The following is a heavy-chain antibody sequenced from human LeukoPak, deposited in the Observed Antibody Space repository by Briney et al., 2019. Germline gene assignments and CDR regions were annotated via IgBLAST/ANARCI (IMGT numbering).Heavy chain of an antibody. D-gene: IGHD3-10*02. CDR1: GFTFSSYA. V-gene: IGHV3-23*01. CDR2: ISTSGVST. CDR3: ARSLGLGRFYWYFDL. Sequence: GGSLRLSCAASGFTFSSYAMSWVRQAPGKGLEWVSAISTSGVSTHYADSVKGRFTISRDNAKNSLYLQMNSLRAEDTAVYYCARSLGLGRFYWYFDLWGRGTLVTVSS. J-gene: IGHJ2*01.